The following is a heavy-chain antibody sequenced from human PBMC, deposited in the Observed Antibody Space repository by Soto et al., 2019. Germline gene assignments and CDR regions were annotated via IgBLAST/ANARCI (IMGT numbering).Heavy chain of an antibody. CDR2: IKPDGSDK. J-gene: IGHJ4*02. CDR3: ARENYFDY. CDR1: EFTFSSYG. V-gene: IGHV3-7*01. Sequence: GGSLRLSCAASEFTFSSYGIHWVRQTPDKGLEWVANIKPDGSDKYYVDSVKGRFTTSRDNAKNSLYLQMNSLRAEDTAVYYCARENYFDYWGQGTLVTVSS.